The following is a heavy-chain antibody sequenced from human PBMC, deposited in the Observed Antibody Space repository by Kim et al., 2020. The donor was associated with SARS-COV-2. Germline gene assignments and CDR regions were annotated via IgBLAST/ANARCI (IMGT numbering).Heavy chain of an antibody. D-gene: IGHD3-16*02. CDR2: IYYSGST. Sequence: SETLSLTCTVSGGSISSGGYYWSWIRQHPGKGLEWIGYIYYSGSTYYNPSLKSRVTISVDTSKNQSSLKLSSVTAADTAVYYCARAGVWGSYRTYYFDYWGQGTLVTVSS. CDR1: GGSISSGGYY. V-gene: IGHV4-31*03. J-gene: IGHJ4*02. CDR3: ARAGVWGSYRTYYFDY.